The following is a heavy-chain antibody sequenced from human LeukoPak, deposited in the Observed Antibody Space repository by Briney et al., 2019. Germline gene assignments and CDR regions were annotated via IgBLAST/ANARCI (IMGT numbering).Heavy chain of an antibody. Sequence: GGSLRLSCAASGFTFNNYAMNWVRQAPGKGLEWVSAITSGGGTTYYADSMKGRFTISRDNSKNTLYLQMNSLRAEDTAIYYCAKGAGIVVPGTILHWGQGTLVIVSS. CDR1: GFTFNNYA. D-gene: IGHD6-19*01. J-gene: IGHJ4*02. CDR3: AKGAGIVVPGTILH. V-gene: IGHV3-23*01. CDR2: ITSGGGTT.